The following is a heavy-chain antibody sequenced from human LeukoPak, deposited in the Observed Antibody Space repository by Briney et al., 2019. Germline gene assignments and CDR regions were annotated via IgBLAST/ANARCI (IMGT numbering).Heavy chain of an antibody. Sequence: ASVTVSFKASGYTFTSYDINWVRQATGQGLEWMGWMNPNSGNTGYAQKFQGRVTMTRNTSISTAYMELSSLRSEDTAVYYCASMYYDILTGPSGYDYWGQGTLVTVSS. J-gene: IGHJ4*02. CDR3: ASMYYDILTGPSGYDY. V-gene: IGHV1-8*01. D-gene: IGHD3-9*01. CDR2: MNPNSGNT. CDR1: GYTFTSYD.